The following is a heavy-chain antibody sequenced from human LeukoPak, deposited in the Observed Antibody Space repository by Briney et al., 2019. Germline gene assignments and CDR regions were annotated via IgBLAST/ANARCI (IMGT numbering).Heavy chain of an antibody. V-gene: IGHV3-74*01. CDR3: VREGEGMDV. CDR1: GFTLRNHW. CDR2: IKPDGTYT. D-gene: IGHD1-26*01. Sequence: GGSLRLSCAASGFTLRNHWMPSVRQSPGKGLMWVSRIKPDGTYTTYAGSVKGRFTISRDNAKNTLYLQMNSLRAEDTALYYCVREGEGMDVWGQGTTDTVSS. J-gene: IGHJ6*02.